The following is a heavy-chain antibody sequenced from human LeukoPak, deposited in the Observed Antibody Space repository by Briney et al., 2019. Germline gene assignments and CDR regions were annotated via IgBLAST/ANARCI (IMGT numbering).Heavy chain of an antibody. V-gene: IGHV4-59*01. D-gene: IGHD7-27*01. Sequence: PSETLSLTCTVSGGSISSYYWSWIRQPPGKGLEWIGYIYYSGSTNYSPSLKSRVTISVDTSKNQFSLKLSSVTAADTAVYYCARQTGSVSDYWGQGTLVTVSS. CDR3: ARQTGSVSDY. CDR1: GGSISSYY. CDR2: IYYSGST. J-gene: IGHJ4*02.